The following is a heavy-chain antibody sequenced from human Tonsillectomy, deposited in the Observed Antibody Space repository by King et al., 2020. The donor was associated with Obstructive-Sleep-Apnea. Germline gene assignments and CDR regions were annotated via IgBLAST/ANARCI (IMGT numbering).Heavy chain of an antibody. V-gene: IGHV3-43D*03. J-gene: IGHJ6*02. CDR1: GFTFDEYA. D-gene: IGHD3-10*01. CDR2: ISWDGGSP. CDR3: AKDINYGSGSYPLGVGYGMDV. Sequence: VQLVESGGFVIQPGGSLRLSCAASGFTFDEYAMHWVRQAPGKGLEWVSLISWDGGSPYYADSVKGRFTISRDNSKNSLYLKMNSLRAEDTALYYCAKDINYGSGSYPLGVGYGMDVWVQGTTVTVSS.